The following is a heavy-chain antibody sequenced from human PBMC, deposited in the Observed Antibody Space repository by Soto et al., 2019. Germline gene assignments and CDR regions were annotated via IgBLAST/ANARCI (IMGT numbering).Heavy chain of an antibody. Sequence: QVPLVQSGAEVKKPGSSVKVSCKASGGTFSTYTMSWVRQAPGQGLEWMGTIVPIFGMANYAQKFQGRVTITADKSTSTAYMELTSLSSEDTAVYYCARARTLGDAFDIWGQGTMVTVSS. J-gene: IGHJ3*02. CDR2: IVPIFGMA. CDR1: GGTFSTYT. CDR3: ARARTLGDAFDI. D-gene: IGHD3-16*01. V-gene: IGHV1-69*02.